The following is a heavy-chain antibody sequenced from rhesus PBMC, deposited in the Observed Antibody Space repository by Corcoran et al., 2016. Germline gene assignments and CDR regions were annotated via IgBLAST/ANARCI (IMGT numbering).Heavy chain of an antibody. J-gene: IGHJ4*01. CDR1: GGSISSNS. D-gene: IGHD6-37*01. Sequence: LQLQNSGPGLVKPSETLSLTCAVSGGSISSNSWTWIRQPPGKGLAWIGRISGDDETTDYIPARRGRVTISTDKSKTGLSLKVDSVTAADTAVYYCVGLMVAGPVEYWGQGVLVTVSS. CDR2: ISGDDETT. V-gene: IGHV4-173*01. CDR3: VGLMVAGPVEY.